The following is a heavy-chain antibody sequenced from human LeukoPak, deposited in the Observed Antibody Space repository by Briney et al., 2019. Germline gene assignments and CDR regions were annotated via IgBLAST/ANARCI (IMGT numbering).Heavy chain of an antibody. CDR3: ARHYSSWYGGIYYFDY. Sequence: SETLSLTCAVYGGSFSGYYWSWIRQPPGKGLEWIGEINHSGSTNYNPSLKSRVTISVDTSKNQFSLKLSSATAADTAVYYCARHYSSWYGGIYYFDYWGQGTLVTVSS. CDR2: INHSGST. D-gene: IGHD6-13*01. V-gene: IGHV4-34*01. J-gene: IGHJ4*02. CDR1: GGSFSGYY.